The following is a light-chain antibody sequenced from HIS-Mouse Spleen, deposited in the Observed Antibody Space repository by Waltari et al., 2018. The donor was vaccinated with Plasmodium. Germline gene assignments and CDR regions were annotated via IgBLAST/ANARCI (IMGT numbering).Light chain of an antibody. V-gene: IGKV3-15*01. CDR3: QQYNNLSFT. CDR1: QRVSSN. J-gene: IGKJ3*01. CDR2: GAS. Sequence: EIVMTQSPATLSVSPGASATLSCRASQRVSSNLAWYQQKPGQAPRLLIYGASTRATGIPARFSGSGSETEFTLTISSLQSEDFAVYYCQQYNNLSFTFGPGTKVDIK.